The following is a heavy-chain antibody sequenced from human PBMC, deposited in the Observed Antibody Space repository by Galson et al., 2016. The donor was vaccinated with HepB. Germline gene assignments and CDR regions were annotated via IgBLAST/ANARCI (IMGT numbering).Heavy chain of an antibody. CDR1: GYTFSNHW. V-gene: IGHV5-51*01. J-gene: IGHJ6*03. D-gene: IGHD1-20*01. CDR2: IYPGDSDT. Sequence: QSGAEVKKPGESLKISCKGSGYTFSNHWIGWVRQMPGKGLEWMGIIYPGDSDTRISPSFQGQVTISVDKSISTAYLQWSSLKASDTAMYYCARHDFNWNYYYYYMDVGGKGTTVTVSS. CDR3: ARHDFNWNYYYYYMDV.